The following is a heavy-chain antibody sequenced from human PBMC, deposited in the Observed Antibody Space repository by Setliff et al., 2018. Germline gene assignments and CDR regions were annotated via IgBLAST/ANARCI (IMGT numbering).Heavy chain of an antibody. Sequence: KPSETLSLTCSVLGDSLSSGTQYWAWIRQPPGKGLEWIGNINYSGSTYYNPSLKSRVTMSVDASKNQVSLKVTSVTAEDTAVYYCAKVDIDYIMTRDNTWQYFSYMDVWGRGTTVTVSS. J-gene: IGHJ6*03. CDR2: INYSGST. CDR3: AKVDIDYIMTRDNTWQYFSYMDV. D-gene: IGHD5-12*01. CDR1: GDSLSSGTQY. V-gene: IGHV4-39*01.